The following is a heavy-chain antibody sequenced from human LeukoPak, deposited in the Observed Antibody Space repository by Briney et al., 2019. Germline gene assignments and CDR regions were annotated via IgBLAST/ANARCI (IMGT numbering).Heavy chain of an antibody. D-gene: IGHD4-23*01. CDR3: ARDPDLMTTVAPDYLETDY. CDR1: GFTFSSYG. CDR2: IWYDGSNK. V-gene: IGHV3-33*01. Sequence: GGSLRLSCAASGFTFSSYGMHWVRQAPGKGLEWVAVIWYDGSNKYYADSVKGRFTISRDNSKNTLYLQMNSLRAEDTAVYYCARDPDLMTTVAPDYLETDYWGQGTLVTVSS. J-gene: IGHJ4*02.